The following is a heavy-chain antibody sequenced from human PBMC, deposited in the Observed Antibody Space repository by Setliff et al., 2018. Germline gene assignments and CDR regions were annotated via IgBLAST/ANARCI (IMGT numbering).Heavy chain of an antibody. J-gene: IGHJ4*02. Sequence: GESLKISCAASGFTVSGNDMTWGRLALGKGLEWVSYIHRDERTYYADSVKGRFTISRDKSKNTLYLQMNSLRVDDTAVYYCAGRRANAASFDHWGQGALVTVSS. CDR1: GFTVSGND. CDR2: IHRDERT. CDR3: AGRRANAASFDH. D-gene: IGHD2-15*01. V-gene: IGHV3-66*02.